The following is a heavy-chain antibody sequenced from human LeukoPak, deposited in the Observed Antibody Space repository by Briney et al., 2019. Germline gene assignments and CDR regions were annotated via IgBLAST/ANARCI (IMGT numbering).Heavy chain of an antibody. D-gene: IGHD3-10*01. J-gene: IGHJ4*02. Sequence: KPSDTLSLTCAVSGYSITSSSWWGWIRQPPGKGLEWIGEINHSGSTNYNPSLKSRVTISVDTSKNQFSLKLSSVTAADTAVYYCARDGYCYGSGSYLFDYWGQGTLVTVSS. V-gene: IGHV4-28*03. CDR3: ARDGYCYGSGSYLFDY. CDR2: INHSGST. CDR1: GYSITSSSW.